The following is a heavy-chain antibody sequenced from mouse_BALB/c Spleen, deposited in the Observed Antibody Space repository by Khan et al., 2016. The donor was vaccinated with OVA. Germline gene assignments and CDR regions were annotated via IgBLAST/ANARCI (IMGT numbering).Heavy chain of an antibody. Sequence: QVQLQQPGAELVKPGASVKLSCKASGYTFTSYYMYWVKQRPGQGLEWIGGINPSNGGSNFNEKFKNKATLTVDKSSSTAYMQLSSLTSEDSAVFNGTGDCGVDWYFDVWGAGTTVTVSA. V-gene: IGHV1S81*02. CDR2: INPSNGGS. CDR3: TGDCGVDWYFDV. J-gene: IGHJ1*01. CDR1: GYTFTSYY.